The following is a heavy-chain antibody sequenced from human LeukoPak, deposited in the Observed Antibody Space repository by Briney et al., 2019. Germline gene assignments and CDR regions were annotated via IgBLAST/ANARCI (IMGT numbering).Heavy chain of an antibody. J-gene: IGHJ4*02. CDR3: AGAYDILTGETLPFDY. D-gene: IGHD3-9*01. CDR2: IYYSAST. CDR1: GCSVSSGSYY. Sequence: PSETLSLTCTVPGCSVSSGSYYWSWIRQPPGKRLEWIGYIYYSASTNYNPSLKSRVTISVDTSKNQFSLKLSSVTAADTAVYYCAGAYDILTGETLPFDYWGQGTLVTVSS. V-gene: IGHV4-61*01.